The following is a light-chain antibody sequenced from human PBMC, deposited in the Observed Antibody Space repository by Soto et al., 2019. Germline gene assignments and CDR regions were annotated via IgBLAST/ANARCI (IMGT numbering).Light chain of an antibody. Sequence: EIVMTQSPATLSVSPGERATLSCRASQSVSSYLAWYQQKPGQAPRLLIYGTSSRATGIPDKFSGSGSGTDFTLTISRVAPEDFAVYYCQQYGSLPITFGQGTRLEIK. CDR2: GTS. V-gene: IGKV3-20*01. CDR1: QSVSSY. CDR3: QQYGSLPIT. J-gene: IGKJ5*01.